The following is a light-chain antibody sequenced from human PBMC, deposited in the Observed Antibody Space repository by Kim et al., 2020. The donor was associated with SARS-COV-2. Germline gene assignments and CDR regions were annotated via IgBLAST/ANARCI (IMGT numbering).Light chain of an antibody. CDR1: QGISSY. V-gene: IGKV1-8*01. J-gene: IGKJ1*01. CDR2: AAS. CDR3: QQYYTYPQT. Sequence: ASTGDRVTITCRASQGISSYLAWYQQKPGKAPNLLIYAASTLQSGVPSRFSGSGSTTDFTLTISYLQSEDFATYYCQQYYTYPQTFGQGTKVDIK.